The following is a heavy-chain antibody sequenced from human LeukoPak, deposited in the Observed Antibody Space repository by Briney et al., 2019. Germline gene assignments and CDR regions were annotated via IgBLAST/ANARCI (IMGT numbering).Heavy chain of an antibody. CDR3: ARASSGWPIDY. CDR1: GYTFTVYY. J-gene: IGHJ4*02. Sequence: ASLKVSCKASGYTFTVYYMHWVRQAPGQGLEWMGWINPNSGGTNYAQKFQGRVTMTRDTSISTAYMELSRLRSDDTAVYYCARASSGWPIDYWGQGTLVTVSS. CDR2: INPNSGGT. D-gene: IGHD6-19*01. V-gene: IGHV1-2*02.